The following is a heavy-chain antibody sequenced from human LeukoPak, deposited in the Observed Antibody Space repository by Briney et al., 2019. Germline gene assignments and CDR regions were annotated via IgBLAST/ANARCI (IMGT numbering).Heavy chain of an antibody. D-gene: IGHD3-3*01. Sequence: PGGSLRLSCAASGFTFSSYSMNWVRQAPGKGLEWVSSISSSSSYIYYADSVKGRFTISRDNAKNSLYQQMNSLRAEDTAVYYCAREAWRGAFDIWGQGTMVTVSS. V-gene: IGHV3-21*01. CDR3: AREAWRGAFDI. CDR1: GFTFSSYS. CDR2: ISSSSSYI. J-gene: IGHJ3*02.